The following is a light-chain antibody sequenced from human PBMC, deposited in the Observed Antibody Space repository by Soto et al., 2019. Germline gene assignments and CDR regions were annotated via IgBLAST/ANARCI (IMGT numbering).Light chain of an antibody. CDR2: GAS. CDR1: QSASIN. J-gene: IGKJ1*01. CDR3: QPYNKWPQT. Sequence: EIVMTQSPGPLSVSPGESATLSCRASQSASINLAWYQQKPGQTPRLLIYGASTRGTGIPARFRGSGAWTEVTLKISSLQSEDFAVYYCQPYNKWPQTFGQGTKVEIK. V-gene: IGKV3-15*01.